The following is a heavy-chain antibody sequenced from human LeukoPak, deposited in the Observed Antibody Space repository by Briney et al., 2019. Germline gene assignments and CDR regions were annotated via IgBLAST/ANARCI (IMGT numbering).Heavy chain of an antibody. Sequence: GGSLRLSCAASGFTFSSYAMSWVRQAPGKGLEWVSTSGSGGSTYYADSVKGRFTISRDISKNTLFLQMNSLRADDTAVYYCAKAKYSSSSDLLDHWGQGTLVTVSS. CDR3: AKAKYSSSSDLLDH. CDR2: SGSGGST. D-gene: IGHD6-6*01. J-gene: IGHJ4*02. CDR1: GFTFSSYA. V-gene: IGHV3-23*01.